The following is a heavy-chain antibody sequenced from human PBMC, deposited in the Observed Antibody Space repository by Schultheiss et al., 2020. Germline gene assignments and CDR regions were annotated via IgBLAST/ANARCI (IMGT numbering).Heavy chain of an antibody. CDR1: GYTFTGYY. D-gene: IGHD2-15*01. J-gene: IGHJ4*02. V-gene: IGHV1-8*02. Sequence: ASVKVSCKASGYTFTGYYMHWVRQATGQGLEWMGWMNPNSGNTGYAQKFQGRVTMTRNTSISTAYMELSRLRSDDTAVYYCARNVDPTFDYWGQGTLVTVSS. CDR2: MNPNSGNT. CDR3: ARNVDPTFDY.